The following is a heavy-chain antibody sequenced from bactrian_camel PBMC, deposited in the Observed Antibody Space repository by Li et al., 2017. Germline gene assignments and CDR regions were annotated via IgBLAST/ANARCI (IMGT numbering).Heavy chain of an antibody. Sequence: HVQLVESGGGSVQAGGSLRLSCVASGVLFYNRRCMAWFRQAPGKEREAVARIYSDGSTSADSVKGRFAISKDNAKNTLYLQMNSLKPEDTAIYYCAAAKGLPDLLRGGYLSARSYNYWGRGTQVTVS. V-gene: IGHV3S53*01. D-gene: IGHD3*01. CDR3: AAAKGLPDLLRGGYLSARSYNY. J-gene: IGHJ4*01. CDR2: IYSDGST. CDR1: GVLFYNRRC.